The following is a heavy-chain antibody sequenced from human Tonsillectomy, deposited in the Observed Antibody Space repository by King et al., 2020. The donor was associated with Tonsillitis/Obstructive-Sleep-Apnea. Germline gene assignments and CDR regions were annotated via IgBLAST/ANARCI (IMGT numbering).Heavy chain of an antibody. CDR1: GFSVGNTY. Sequence: ASGFSVGNTYMTWVRQAPGKGLDWVSLIYGGGDTNYADSVKGRFTISRHNSNNTLYLQMNSLRSDYTAVYFCDRGKYGAVNYHFDAGG. D-gene: IGHD3-10*01. CDR3: DRGKYGAVNYHFDA. CDR2: IYGGGDT. J-gene: IGHJ6*01. V-gene: IGHV3-53*04.